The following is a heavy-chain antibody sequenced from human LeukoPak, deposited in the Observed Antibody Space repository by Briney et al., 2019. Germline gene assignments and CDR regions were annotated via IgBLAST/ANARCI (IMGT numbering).Heavy chain of an antibody. Sequence: GGSLRLSCAASGFTFSSYSMNWVRQAPGKGLEWVSYISSSSSYIYYADSVKGRFTISRDNAKNSLYLQMNSLRAEDTAVYYCASFVGGSGSRDYWGQGTLVTVSS. V-gene: IGHV3-21*01. J-gene: IGHJ4*02. CDR3: ASFVGGSGSRDY. D-gene: IGHD3-10*01. CDR1: GFTFSSYS. CDR2: ISSSSSYI.